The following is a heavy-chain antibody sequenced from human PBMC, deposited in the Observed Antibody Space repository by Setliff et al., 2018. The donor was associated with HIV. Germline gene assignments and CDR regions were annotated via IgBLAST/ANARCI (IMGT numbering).Heavy chain of an antibody. CDR1: GGSLTNYY. V-gene: IGHV4-34*12. CDR3: ARVPSCADSWCYMYYYYYYGMDV. J-gene: IGHJ6*02. Sequence: PSETLSLPCALYGGSLTNYYWNWSRKSPGKGLEWIGEIVDSGATTYNPSLKSRVTILLDTSKKQFSLKLNSVTAADAAVYYCARVPSCADSWCYMYYYYYYGMDVWGQGTTVTVSS. CDR2: IVDSGAT. D-gene: IGHD2-8*02.